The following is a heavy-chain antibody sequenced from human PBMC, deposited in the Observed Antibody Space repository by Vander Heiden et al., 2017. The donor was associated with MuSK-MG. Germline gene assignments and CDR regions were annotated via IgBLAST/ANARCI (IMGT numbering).Heavy chain of an antibody. CDR1: GFIFTGYG. V-gene: IGHV3-33*06. CDR2: IWYDGSNK. Sequence: QVQLVESGGGVVQPGRSLRLSCAASGFIFTGYGMHWVRQAPGKGREWVAGIWYDGSNKDEADSVKSRFTISRDNANKTLYLQMNRLRDEDTAVYHWMKDASDGGTFDSWGQGRLV. CDR3: MKDASDGGTFDS. J-gene: IGHJ4*02.